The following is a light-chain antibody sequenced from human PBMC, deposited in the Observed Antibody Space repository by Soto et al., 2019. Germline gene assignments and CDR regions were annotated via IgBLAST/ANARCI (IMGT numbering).Light chain of an antibody. CDR1: QSVGAT. V-gene: IGKV3-15*01. CDR2: GAS. Sequence: EIVMTQSPVTLSVFPWERATLSCRASQSVGATVAWYHQRPGQAPRLLISGASTRATGVPARVSASGSETAFTLTITSLQSDDFGVYYCQQYADWPTTFGQGTKVDIK. J-gene: IGKJ1*01. CDR3: QQYADWPTT.